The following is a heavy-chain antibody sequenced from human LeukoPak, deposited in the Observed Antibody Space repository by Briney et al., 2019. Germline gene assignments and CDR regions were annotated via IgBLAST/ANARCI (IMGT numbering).Heavy chain of an antibody. Sequence: PSETLSLTCTVSGGSISSYYWSWIRQPPGKGLEWIGYIYYSGSTNYNPSLKSRVTISVDTSKNQFSLKLSSVTAADTAVYYCARRGPLYSGSFTLYYYYYMDVWGKGTTVTVSS. D-gene: IGHD1-26*01. J-gene: IGHJ6*03. CDR2: IYYSGST. CDR3: ARRGPLYSGSFTLYYYYYMDV. V-gene: IGHV4-59*01. CDR1: GGSISSYY.